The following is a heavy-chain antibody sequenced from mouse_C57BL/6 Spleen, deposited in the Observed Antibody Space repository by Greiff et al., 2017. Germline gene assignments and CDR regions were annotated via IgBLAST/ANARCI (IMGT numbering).Heavy chain of an antibody. CDR1: GYTFTSYW. D-gene: IGHD1-1*01. V-gene: IGHV1-52*01. Sequence: QVQLQQPGAELVRPGSSVKLSCKASGYTFTSYWMHWVKQRPIQGLEWIGNIDPSDSETHYNQKFKDKATLTLDKSSSTAYMQLSSRTSEDSAFYYCARGATVVATRAMDYWGQGTSVTVSS. J-gene: IGHJ4*01. CDR2: IDPSDSET. CDR3: ARGATVVATRAMDY.